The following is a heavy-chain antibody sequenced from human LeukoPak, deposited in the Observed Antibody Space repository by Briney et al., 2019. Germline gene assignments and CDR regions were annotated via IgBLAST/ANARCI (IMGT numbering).Heavy chain of an antibody. CDR3: AKDAHQGSWSSGSLDS. V-gene: IGHV3-30*02. J-gene: IGHJ4*02. CDR1: GLTFSDYG. D-gene: IGHD3-10*01. Sequence: GGSLRLSCVVSGLTFSDYGMHWVRQAPGKGLEWVEFIWNDGSKEYYADSVKVRLTISRDNSKNTLSLQMNSLRAEDTAVYYCAKDAHQGSWSSGSLDSWGQESLVTVSA. CDR2: IWNDGSKE.